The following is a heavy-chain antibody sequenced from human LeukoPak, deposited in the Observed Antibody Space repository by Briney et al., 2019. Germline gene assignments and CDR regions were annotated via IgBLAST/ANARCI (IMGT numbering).Heavy chain of an antibody. J-gene: IGHJ4*02. CDR2: IKQDGSEK. D-gene: IGHD1-14*01. Sequence: GGSLRLSCAASGFTFSSYWMSWVRQAPGKGLEWVANIKQDGSEKYYVDSVKGRFTISRDNAKDSLYLQMNSLRAEDTAVYYCAKAKNPYYFDYWGQGTLVTVSS. CDR3: AKAKNPYYFDY. CDR1: GFTFSSYW. V-gene: IGHV3-7*03.